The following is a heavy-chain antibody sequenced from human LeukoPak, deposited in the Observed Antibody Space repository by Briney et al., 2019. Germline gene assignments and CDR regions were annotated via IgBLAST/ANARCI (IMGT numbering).Heavy chain of an antibody. D-gene: IGHD4-23*01. CDR3: ARDPYYGSDSRYYYYFGMDV. CDR1: GFTFSSYG. Sequence: GGSLRLSCAASGFTFSSYGMHWVRQAPGRGLEWVASISSGGSYIYYADSVKGRFTISRDNAKNSLYLQMNSLRAEDTAVYYCARDPYYGSDSRYYYYFGMDVWGQGTTVTVSS. J-gene: IGHJ6*02. CDR2: ISSGGSYI. V-gene: IGHV3-21*01.